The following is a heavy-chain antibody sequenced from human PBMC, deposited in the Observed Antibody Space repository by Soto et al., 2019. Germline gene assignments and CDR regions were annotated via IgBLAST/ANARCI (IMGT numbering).Heavy chain of an antibody. V-gene: IGHV3-21*01. D-gene: IGHD6-19*01. J-gene: IGHJ4*02. CDR1: GFTFSSYS. CDR3: ARGPAVAGTDFDY. CDR2: ISSRSSYI. Sequence: GGSLRLSCAASGFTFSSYSMNWVRQAPGKGLEWVSSISSRSSYIYYADSVKGRFTISRDNAKNSLYLQMNSLRAEDTAVYYCARGPAVAGTDFDYWGQGTLVTVSS.